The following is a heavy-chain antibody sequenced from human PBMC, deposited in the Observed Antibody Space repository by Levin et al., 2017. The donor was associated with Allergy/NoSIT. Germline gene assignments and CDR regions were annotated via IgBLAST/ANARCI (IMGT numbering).Heavy chain of an antibody. CDR2: IDHSGST. J-gene: IGHJ5*02. CDR3: ARLSAATFDP. Sequence: SETLSLTCTVSGISIRSFYWGWVRQPPGEGLECIGYIDHSGSTNYNPSLKSRLTISIDTSKNQFSLKLSSVTAADTAVYYCARLSAATFDPWGQGTLVTVSS. CDR1: GISIRSFY. D-gene: IGHD6-13*01. V-gene: IGHV4-59*08.